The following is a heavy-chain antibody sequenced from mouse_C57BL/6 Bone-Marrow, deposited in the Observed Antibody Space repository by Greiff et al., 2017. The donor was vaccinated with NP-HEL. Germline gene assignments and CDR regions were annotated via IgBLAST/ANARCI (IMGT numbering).Heavy chain of an antibody. CDR1: GYTFTSYG. Sequence: EVQLQQSGAELVRPGSSVKMSCKTSGYTFTSYGINWVKQRPGQGLEWIGYIYIGNGYTKYNEKFKGKATMTLDTSSSTAYMQLSSLTSCDSAICFCARCGTACWGTGTTVTVSS. CDR3: ARCGTAC. J-gene: IGHJ1*03. CDR2: IYIGNGYT. V-gene: IGHV1-58*01. D-gene: IGHD3-3*01.